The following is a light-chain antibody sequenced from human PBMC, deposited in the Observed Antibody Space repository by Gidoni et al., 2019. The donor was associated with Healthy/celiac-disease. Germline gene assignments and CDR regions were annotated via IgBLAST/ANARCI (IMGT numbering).Light chain of an antibody. J-gene: IGKJ3*01. Sequence: EIVLTQSPATLSLSPGERATLSCRASQSASSYLAWYQQKPGQAPRLLIYDASNRATGIPARCSGSVSGTDFTLTISSLEPEDFAVYYCQQRSNWPPIFTFGPXTKVDIK. V-gene: IGKV3-11*01. CDR3: QQRSNWPPIFT. CDR1: QSASSY. CDR2: DAS.